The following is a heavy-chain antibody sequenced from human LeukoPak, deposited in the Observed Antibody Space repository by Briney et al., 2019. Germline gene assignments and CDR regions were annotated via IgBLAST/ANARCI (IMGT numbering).Heavy chain of an antibody. CDR2: ISSSSSYI. Sequence: GGSLRLSCAASGFTFSHYTMNWVRQAPGKGLEWDSSISSSSSYIYYPDSLKGRFTISRDNAKNSLYLQMNSLRVEDTAVYYCAKDNPIEEVPGLGPGYWGQGTLVTVSS. CDR3: AKDNPIEEVPGLGPGY. V-gene: IGHV3-21*01. D-gene: IGHD2-2*01. CDR1: GFTFSHYT. J-gene: IGHJ4*02.